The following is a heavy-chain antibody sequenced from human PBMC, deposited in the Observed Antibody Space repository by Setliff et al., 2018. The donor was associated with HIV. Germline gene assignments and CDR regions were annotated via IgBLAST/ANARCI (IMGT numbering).Heavy chain of an antibody. CDR2: IYPDDSDT. V-gene: IGHV5-51*01. D-gene: IGHD1-20*01. CDR3: ARAKNKWNPGDY. CDR1: GYSFTNYW. Sequence: GESLKISCMGFGYSFTNYWIARARQMPGKGLEWMGIIYPDDSDTNYSPSFRGQVTMSADKSINTAYLQWDSLKASDSAMYYCARAKNKWNPGDYWGQGTVVTVSS. J-gene: IGHJ4*02.